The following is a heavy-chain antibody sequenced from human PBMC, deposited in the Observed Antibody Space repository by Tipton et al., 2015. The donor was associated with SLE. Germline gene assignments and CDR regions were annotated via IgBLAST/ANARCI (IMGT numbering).Heavy chain of an antibody. CDR1: GDSISSSSYY. CDR2: VYYTGNT. Sequence: TLSLTCIVSGDSISSSSYYWGWIRQPPGKGLEWVGTVYYTGNTFYNPSLKSRVTISVDTSKNQISLELTSVTAADTAVYYCSGDSLGVDHWGQGTLVTVSS. D-gene: IGHD1-26*01. CDR3: SGDSLGVDH. J-gene: IGHJ5*02. V-gene: IGHV4-39*07.